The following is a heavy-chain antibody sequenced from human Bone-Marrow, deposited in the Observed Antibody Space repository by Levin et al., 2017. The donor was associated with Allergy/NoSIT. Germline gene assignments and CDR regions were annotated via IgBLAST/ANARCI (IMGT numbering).Heavy chain of an antibody. Sequence: SQTLSLTCAVSGGSFSGYYWTWIRQTPGTGLEWIGEIDASGGTKYSPSLKSRLTISIDTSKNQFSLQVTSVTAADTGVYFCVRGRRFCTGSVCFAKNFLQWGQGTLVTVSS. CDR2: IDASGGT. J-gene: IGHJ1*01. V-gene: IGHV4-34*01. CDR3: VRGRRFCTGSVCFAKNFLQ. D-gene: IGHD2-8*02. CDR1: GGSFSGYY.